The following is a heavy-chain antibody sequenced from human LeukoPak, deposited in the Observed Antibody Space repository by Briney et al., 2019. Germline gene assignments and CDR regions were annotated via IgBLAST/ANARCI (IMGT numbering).Heavy chain of an antibody. CDR3: TTDQRSTMLPYCGGDCYIY. CDR2: IKSKTDGGTT. D-gene: IGHD2-21*02. J-gene: IGHJ4*02. V-gene: IGHV3-15*01. CDR1: GFTFSNAW. Sequence: PGGSLRLSCAASGFTFSNAWMSWVRQAPGKGLEWVGRIKSKTDGGTTDYAAPVKGRFTISRDDSKNTLYLQMNSLETEDTAVYYCTTDQRSTMLPYCGGDCYIYWGQGTLVTVSS.